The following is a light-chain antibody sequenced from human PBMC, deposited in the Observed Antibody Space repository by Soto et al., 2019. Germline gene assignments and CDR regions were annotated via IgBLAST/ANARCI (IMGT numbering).Light chain of an antibody. CDR2: GAS. V-gene: IGKV3-20*01. Sequence: EVVLTQSPGTLSLSPGARATLSCRASQSVNDNHLAWYQQKGGQAPRLLIYGASTRATGVPERFSGSGFGTAYRLIINRPEPEDFALYYCQLYGGSPPRGTFGRGTTVEI. CDR1: QSVNDNH. CDR3: QLYGGSPPRGT. J-gene: IGKJ3*01.